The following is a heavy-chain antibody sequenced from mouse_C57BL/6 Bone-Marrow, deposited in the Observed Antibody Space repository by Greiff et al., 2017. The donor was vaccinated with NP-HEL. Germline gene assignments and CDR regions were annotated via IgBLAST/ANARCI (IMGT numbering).Heavy chain of an antibody. J-gene: IGHJ3*01. CDR2: INPNNGGT. D-gene: IGHD1-1*01. Sequence: EVKLMESGPELVKPGASVKMSCKASGYTFTDYNMHWVKQSHGKSLEWIGYINPNNGGTSYNQKFKGKATLTVNKSSSTAYMELRSLTSEDSAVYYCARRGGSSPWFAYWGQGTLVTVSA. V-gene: IGHV1-22*01. CDR1: GYTFTDYN. CDR3: ARRGGSSPWFAY.